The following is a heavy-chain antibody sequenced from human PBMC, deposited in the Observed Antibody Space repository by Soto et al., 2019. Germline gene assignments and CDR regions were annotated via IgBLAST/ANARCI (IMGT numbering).Heavy chain of an antibody. D-gene: IGHD3-16*01. J-gene: IGHJ6*02. Sequence: GESLKISCQGSGYTFSNNWISWVRQKPGKGLEWMGKIDPSGSYTDYSPSFQGHVSLSVDKSVSTAYLQWSSLKASDSAIYYCARNMITFGGIPTSPEGDFAMDVWGHGIAVTVFS. CDR1: GYTFSNNW. V-gene: IGHV5-10-1*01. CDR3: ARNMITFGGIPTSPEGDFAMDV. CDR2: IDPSGSYT.